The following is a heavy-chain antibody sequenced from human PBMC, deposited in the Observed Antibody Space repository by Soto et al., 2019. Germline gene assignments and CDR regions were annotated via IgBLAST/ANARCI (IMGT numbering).Heavy chain of an antibody. D-gene: IGHD3-22*01. CDR1: GFTFSDYY. CDR3: ARTPNAPDYYDSSGYYYGYFDY. CDR2: ISSSGSTM. J-gene: IGHJ4*02. V-gene: IGHV3-11*04. Sequence: GGSLRLSCAASGFTFSDYYMSWIRQAPGKGLEWVSYISSSGSTMYYADSVKGRFTISRDNAKNSLYLQMNSLRDEDTAVYYCARTPNAPDYYDSSGYYYGYFDYWGQGTLVTVSS.